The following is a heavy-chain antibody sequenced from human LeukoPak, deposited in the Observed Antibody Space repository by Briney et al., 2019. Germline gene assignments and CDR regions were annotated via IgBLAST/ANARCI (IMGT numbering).Heavy chain of an antibody. D-gene: IGHD1-26*01. CDR1: GFTFDDYA. Sequence: GGSLRLSCAASGFTFDDYAVHWVRQAPGKGLEWVSLISWDGGSTYYADSVKGRFTISRDNSKNSLYLQMNSLRAEDTALYYCAKGRGSYGFDYWGQGTLVTVSS. CDR2: ISWDGGST. V-gene: IGHV3-43D*03. J-gene: IGHJ4*02. CDR3: AKGRGSYGFDY.